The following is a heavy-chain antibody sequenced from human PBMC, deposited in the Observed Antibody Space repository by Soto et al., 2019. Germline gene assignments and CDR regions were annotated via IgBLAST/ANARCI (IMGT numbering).Heavy chain of an antibody. Sequence: SETLSLTCAVYGGSFSGYYWSWIRQPPGKGLEWIGEINHSGSTNYNPSLKSRVTISVDTSKNQFSLKLSSVTAADTAVYYCARLTSGTTLFDFDYWGQGTLVTVSS. CDR1: GGSFSGYY. V-gene: IGHV4-34*01. CDR2: INHSGST. J-gene: IGHJ4*02. D-gene: IGHD1-7*01. CDR3: ARLTSGTTLFDFDY.